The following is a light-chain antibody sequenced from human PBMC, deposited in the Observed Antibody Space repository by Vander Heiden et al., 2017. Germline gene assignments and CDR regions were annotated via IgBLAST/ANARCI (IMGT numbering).Light chain of an antibody. J-gene: IGKJ1*01. CDR2: AAS. CDR1: QSISSY. Sequence: DIQMTQSPSSLSASVGDRVTITCRASQSISSYLNWYQQKPGKAPKLLIYAASSLHSGVPSMFSGSGSGTDFTLTISRLQPEDFATYYCQQSYSTPRTFGQGTKVEIK. V-gene: IGKV1-39*01. CDR3: QQSYSTPRT.